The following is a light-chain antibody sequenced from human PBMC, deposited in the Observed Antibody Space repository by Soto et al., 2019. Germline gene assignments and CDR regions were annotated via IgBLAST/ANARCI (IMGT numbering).Light chain of an antibody. CDR1: SSDVGGYNY. Sequence: ALAQPPSASGSPGQSVTISCTGTSSDVGGYNYVSWYQQHPGKAPKLMIYEVTKRPSGVPDRFSGSKSGNTASLTVSGLQAEDEADYFCCSHAGDNTYVFGTGTKVTVL. CDR3: CSHAGDNTYV. CDR2: EVT. J-gene: IGLJ1*01. V-gene: IGLV2-8*01.